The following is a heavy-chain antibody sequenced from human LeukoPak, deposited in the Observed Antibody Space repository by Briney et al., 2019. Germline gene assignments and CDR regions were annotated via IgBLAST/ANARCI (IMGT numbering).Heavy chain of an antibody. D-gene: IGHD6-6*01. Sequence: GGSLRLSCAASGFTFSIYNMNWVRQAPGKGLGWVSSICSSGNYIYYADSVKGRFTISRDNAKNSLYLQINSLRAEDTAVYYCARDSDSSSSSWFDPWGQGTLVTVSS. CDR2: ICSSGNYI. J-gene: IGHJ5*02. V-gene: IGHV3-21*01. CDR3: ARDSDSSSSSWFDP. CDR1: GFTFSIYN.